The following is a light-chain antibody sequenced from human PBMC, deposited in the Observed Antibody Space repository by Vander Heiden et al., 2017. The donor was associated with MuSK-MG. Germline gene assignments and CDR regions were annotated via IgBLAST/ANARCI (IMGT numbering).Light chain of an antibody. Sequence: QSVLPQPPSVSEAPRQRVTISCSGGRSNIGDNAVSWFQQLPGKAPKLLIYYDDLLPSGVSERFSGSKSGTSASLAISGLQSEDEADYYCAAWDDSLNGPVFGGGTKVTVL. J-gene: IGLJ3*02. CDR2: YDD. CDR1: RSNIGDNA. V-gene: IGLV1-36*01. CDR3: AAWDDSLNGPV.